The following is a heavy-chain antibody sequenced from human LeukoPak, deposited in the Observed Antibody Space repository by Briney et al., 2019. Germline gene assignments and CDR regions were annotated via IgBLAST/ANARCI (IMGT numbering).Heavy chain of an antibody. CDR3: ARGHSTSSSYFCNGMDV. CDR1: GYSISSNHW. J-gene: IGHJ6*02. V-gene: IGHV4-28*01. CDR2: IFYAGST. D-gene: IGHD6-6*01. Sequence: SDTLSLTCAVSGYSISSNHWWGWIRQPPGKGLEWIGYIFYAGSTYYNPSLRSRVNISVDTSKNQFSLKLSSVTAADTAVYYCARGHSTSSSYFCNGMDVWGQGTTVTVSS.